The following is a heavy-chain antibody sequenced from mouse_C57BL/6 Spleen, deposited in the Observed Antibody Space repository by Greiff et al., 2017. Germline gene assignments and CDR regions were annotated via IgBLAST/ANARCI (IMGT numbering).Heavy chain of an antibody. CDR1: GYTFTSYW. Sequence: QVHVKQPGAELVKPGASVKMSCKASGYTFTSYWITWVKQRPGQGLEWIGDIYPGSGSTNYNEKFKSKATLTVDTSSSTAYMQLSSLTSEDSAVYYCARYYSNDWYFDVWGTGTTVTVSS. CDR3: ARYYSNDWYFDV. CDR2: IYPGSGST. D-gene: IGHD2-5*01. V-gene: IGHV1-55*01. J-gene: IGHJ1*03.